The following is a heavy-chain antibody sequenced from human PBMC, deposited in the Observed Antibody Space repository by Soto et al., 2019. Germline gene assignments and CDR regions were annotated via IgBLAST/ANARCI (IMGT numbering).Heavy chain of an antibody. CDR2: IIPIFGTT. Sequence: QVRLVQSGAEEKKPGSSVRVSCKTSGDTLNKFAITWVRQAPGQGLEWMGGIIPIFGTTNYAQKFQGRVTITADKSPSTVYMGLTSLRSDDQAVYFCAEAKREVLAAAGVFDNWGQGTLVTVSS. CDR3: AEAKREVLAAAGVFDN. V-gene: IGHV1-69*06. J-gene: IGHJ4*02. CDR1: GDTLNKFA. D-gene: IGHD6-13*01.